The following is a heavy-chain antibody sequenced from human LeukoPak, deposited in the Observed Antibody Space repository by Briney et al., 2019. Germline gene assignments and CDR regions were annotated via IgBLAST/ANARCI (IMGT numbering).Heavy chain of an antibody. V-gene: IGHV4-31*03. J-gene: IGHJ5*02. CDR1: GGSISSGVFS. Sequence: SETLSLTCTVSGGSISSGVFSWNWIRQHPGKGLEWIGYIYYSGSTFYNPSLKSRVTISVDTSKNQFSLKLRSVTAADTAVYYCARDVGTVIDLGRFDPWGQGTLVTVSS. CDR2: IYYSGST. CDR3: ARDVGTVIDLGRFDP. D-gene: IGHD2-21*01.